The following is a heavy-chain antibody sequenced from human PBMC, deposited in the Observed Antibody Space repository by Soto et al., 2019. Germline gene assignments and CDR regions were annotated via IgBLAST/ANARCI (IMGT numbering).Heavy chain of an antibody. D-gene: IGHD6-13*01. CDR1: GDSVSSNSAA. CDR3: ARAARSQGSSWEYYYYYYGMDV. J-gene: IGHJ6*02. CDR2: TYYRSKWYN. V-gene: IGHV6-1*01. Sequence: KQSQTLSLTCAISGDSVSSNSAAWNWIRQSPSRGLEWLGRTYYRSKWYNDYAVSVKSRITINPDTSKNQFSLQLNSVTPEDTAVYYCARAARSQGSSWEYYYYYYGMDVWGQGTTVTVSS.